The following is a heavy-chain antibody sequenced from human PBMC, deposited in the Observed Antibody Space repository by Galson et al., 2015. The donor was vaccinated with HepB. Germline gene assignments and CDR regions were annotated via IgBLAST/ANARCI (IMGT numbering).Heavy chain of an antibody. CDR2: IGTAGDT. J-gene: IGHJ6*02. Sequence: SLRLSCAASGFTFSSYDMHWVRQATGKGLEWVSAIGTAGDTYYPGSVKGRFTISRENAKNSLYLQMNSLRAGDTAVYYCARGVWFGESNYGMDVWGQGTTVTVSS. CDR3: ARGVWFGESNYGMDV. CDR1: GFTFSSYD. D-gene: IGHD3-10*01. V-gene: IGHV3-13*04.